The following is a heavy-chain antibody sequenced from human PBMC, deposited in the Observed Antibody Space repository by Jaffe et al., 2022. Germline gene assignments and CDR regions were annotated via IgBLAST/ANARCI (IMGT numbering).Heavy chain of an antibody. CDR3: ARDGGKDDYGDHTASYFDY. V-gene: IGHV1-2*02. J-gene: IGHJ4*02. D-gene: IGHD4-17*01. CDR2: INPNSGGT. CDR1: GYTFTGYY. Sequence: QVQLVQSGAEVKKPGASVKVSCKASGYTFTGYYMHWVRQAPGQGLEWMGWINPNSGGTNYAQKFQGRVTMTRDTSISTAYMELSRLRSDDTAVYYCARDGGKDDYGDHTASYFDYWGQGTLVTVSS.